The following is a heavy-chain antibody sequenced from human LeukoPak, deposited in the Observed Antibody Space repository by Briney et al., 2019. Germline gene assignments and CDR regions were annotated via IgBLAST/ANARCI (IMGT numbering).Heavy chain of an antibody. Sequence: SVKVSCKASGGTFSSYAISWVRQAPGQGLEWMGGIIPIFGTANYAQKFQGRVTITADESTSTAYMELRSLRSDDTAVYYCARGGYDSSGYHIPPAYWGQGTLVTVSS. CDR2: IIPIFGTA. J-gene: IGHJ4*02. D-gene: IGHD3-22*01. CDR3: ARGGYDSSGYHIPPAY. V-gene: IGHV1-69*01. CDR1: GGTFSSYA.